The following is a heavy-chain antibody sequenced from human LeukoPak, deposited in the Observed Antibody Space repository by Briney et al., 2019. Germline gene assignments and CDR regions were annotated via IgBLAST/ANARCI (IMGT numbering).Heavy chain of an antibody. CDR3: TRHSDRYCSGAGCYVNYFYGLDV. D-gene: IGHD2-15*01. V-gene: IGHV3-73*01. Sequence: GGALKLSCAASGFSFSGSAMHWVRQASGKGLEWLGRIRSRANSYVTVYAASVDGRVIISRDDSRDTAYLEMNSLKTEDTAVYYCTRHSDRYCSGAGCYVNYFYGLDVWGQGTTVTVSS. J-gene: IGHJ6*02. CDR1: GFSFSGSA. CDR2: IRSRANSYVT.